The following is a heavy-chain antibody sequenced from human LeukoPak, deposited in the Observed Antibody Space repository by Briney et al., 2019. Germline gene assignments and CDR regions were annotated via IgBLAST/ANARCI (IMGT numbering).Heavy chain of an antibody. D-gene: IGHD2-2*02. CDR1: GGTFSSYA. V-gene: IGHV1-69*05. CDR2: IIPIFGTA. Sequence: ASVKVSCKASGGTFSSYAISWVRQAPGQGLEWMGGIIPIFGTANYAQKFQGRVTITTDESTSTAYMELSSLRSEDTAVYYCARGADDVVVPAAIDYPHYFDYWGQGTLVTVSS. CDR3: ARGADDVVVPAAIDYPHYFDY. J-gene: IGHJ4*02.